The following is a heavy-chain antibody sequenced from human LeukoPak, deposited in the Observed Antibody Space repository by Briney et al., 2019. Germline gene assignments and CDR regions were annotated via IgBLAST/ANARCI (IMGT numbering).Heavy chain of an antibody. CDR1: GFTVSSNY. D-gene: IGHD6-6*01. J-gene: IGHJ4*01. V-gene: IGHV3-53*01. CDR3: AASIAEFFRY. Sequence: GGSLRLSCAASGFTVSSNYMSWVRQASGKGLEWVSVIYSGGSTYYADSVKGRFTISRDNSKNMLYLQMNSLRAEDTAVYYCAASIAEFFRYWGQGTLVSVSS. CDR2: IYSGGST.